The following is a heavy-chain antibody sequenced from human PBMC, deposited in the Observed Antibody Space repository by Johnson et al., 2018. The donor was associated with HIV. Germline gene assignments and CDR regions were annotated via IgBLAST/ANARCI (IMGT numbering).Heavy chain of an antibody. J-gene: IGHJ3*02. Sequence: VQLVESGGGVVQPGRSLRLSCAASGFTVSSNYMSWVRQAPGKGLEWVSVIYSGGKTYYADSVKGRFTISRDNSKNTLYLQMNSLRAEDTAVYYCARDRGLPGVAEAGNAFDIWGQGTLVTVSS. V-gene: IGHV3-66*01. CDR1: GFTVSSNY. D-gene: IGHD6-13*01. CDR2: IYSGGKT. CDR3: ARDRGLPGVAEAGNAFDI.